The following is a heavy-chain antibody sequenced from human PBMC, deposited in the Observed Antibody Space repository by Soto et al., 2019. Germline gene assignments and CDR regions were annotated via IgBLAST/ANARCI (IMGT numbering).Heavy chain of an antibody. CDR2: IYPGDSDT. Sequence: GASLQNSYKCSEYNFTSYLSGSVRQMPGKGLEWMGIIYPGDSDTRYSPSFQGQVTISADKSISTAYLQWNSLKASDTAMYYCASPGSSRPYYYYGMDVWGQGTTVTVSS. D-gene: IGHD6-13*01. J-gene: IGHJ6*02. CDR1: EYNFTSYL. V-gene: IGHV5-51*01. CDR3: ASPGSSRPYYYYGMDV.